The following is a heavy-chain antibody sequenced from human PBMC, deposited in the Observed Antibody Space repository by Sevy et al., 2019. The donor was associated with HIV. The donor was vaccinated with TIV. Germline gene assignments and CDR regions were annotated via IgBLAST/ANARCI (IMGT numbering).Heavy chain of an antibody. CDR1: GFTFSGSA. D-gene: IGHD5-12*01. CDR3: TYSRDGYNSHY. V-gene: IGHV3-73*01. CDR2: IRRKANSYAK. Sequence: GGSLRLSCAASGFTFSGSAMHWVRQASGKGLEWVGRIRRKANSYAKAYAASVKGRVTISRDESKNTAYLQMNSLKTEDTAVYYCTYSRDGYNSHYWGQGTLVTVSS. J-gene: IGHJ4*02.